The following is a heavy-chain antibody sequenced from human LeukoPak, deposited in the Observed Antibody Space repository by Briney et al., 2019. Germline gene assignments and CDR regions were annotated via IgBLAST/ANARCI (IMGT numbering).Heavy chain of an antibody. V-gene: IGHV4-30-4*01. CDR3: ARGVIHDYNDYYYGMDV. D-gene: IGHD3-10*01. CDR1: GGSISSGDYY. CDR2: IYYSGST. Sequence: PSQTLSLTCTVSGGSISSGDYYWSWIRQPPGKGLEWIGYIYYSGSTYYNPSLKSRVTMSVDTSKNQFSLKLSSVTAADTAVYYCARGVIHDYNDYYYGMDVWGQGTTVTVSS. J-gene: IGHJ6*02.